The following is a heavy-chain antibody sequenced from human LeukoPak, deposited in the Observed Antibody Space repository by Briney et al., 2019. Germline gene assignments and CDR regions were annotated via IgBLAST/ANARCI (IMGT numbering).Heavy chain of an antibody. CDR3: ARLGYGDSNCFDP. CDR1: GYIFSTYW. Sequence: GESLKISRKGSGYIFSTYWIAWVRQMPGKGLEWMGIIYPGDSDTRYSPSFQAQVTISADKSISTAYRQWSSLKAADTAMYYCARLGYGDSNCFDPWGQGTLVTVSS. J-gene: IGHJ5*02. D-gene: IGHD4-17*01. V-gene: IGHV5-51*01. CDR2: IYPGDSDT.